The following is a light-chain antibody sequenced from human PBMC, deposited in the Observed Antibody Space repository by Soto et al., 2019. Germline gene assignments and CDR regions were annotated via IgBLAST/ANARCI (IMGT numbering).Light chain of an antibody. Sequence: DVLLTPSTLSLPATPGEAACMSCRYSHSRLHSNGYDYLDWYLQRPGQSPPLLISLGSARASGVPHRFRGSGTGTDFTLPITSVEADDVGAYYCMQPRQTLTITFGQGTKLEIK. J-gene: IGKJ5*01. CDR2: LGS. V-gene: IGKV2-28*01. CDR1: HSRLHSNGYDY. CDR3: MQPRQTLTIT.